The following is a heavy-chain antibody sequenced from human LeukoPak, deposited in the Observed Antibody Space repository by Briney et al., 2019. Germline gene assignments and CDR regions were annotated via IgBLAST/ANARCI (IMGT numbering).Heavy chain of an antibody. CDR3: ARESSGWYIFDY. CDR2: IRYDGSNK. CDR1: GFTFSSYG. J-gene: IGHJ4*02. V-gene: IGHV3-30*02. D-gene: IGHD6-19*01. Sequence: GGSLRLSCAASGFTFSSYGMHWVRQAPGKGLEWVAFIRYDGSNKYYADSVKGRFTISRDKARNSLYLQMNSLRAEDTAVYYCARESSGWYIFDYWGQGTLVTVSS.